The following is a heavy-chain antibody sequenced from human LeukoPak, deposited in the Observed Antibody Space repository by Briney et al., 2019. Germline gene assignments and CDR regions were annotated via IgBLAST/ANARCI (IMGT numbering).Heavy chain of an antibody. CDR2: IRYDGSKK. D-gene: IGHD5-12*01. J-gene: IGHJ6*03. V-gene: IGHV3-30*02. CDR1: GFTFSRFG. Sequence: GALRLSCVASGFTFSRFGMHWVRQAPGEGLEWVAFIRYDGSKKYYADSVKGRFTFSRDNSKNTLYLQMNSLRAEDTAVYYCAKDTTGGYDEYYYYYLDVWGKGTTVTVSS. CDR3: AKDTTGGYDEYYYYYLDV.